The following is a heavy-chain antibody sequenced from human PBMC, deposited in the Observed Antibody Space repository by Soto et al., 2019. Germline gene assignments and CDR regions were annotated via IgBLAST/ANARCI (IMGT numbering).Heavy chain of an antibody. J-gene: IGHJ6*02. CDR2: INPNSGGT. CDR1: GYTFTGYY. V-gene: IGHV1-2*04. CDR3: ARGGGTLYLHLSGGSPPQPRTTLHYYYGMDV. Sequence: ASVKVSCKASGYTFTGYYMHWVRQAPGQGLEWMGWINPNSGGTNYAQKFQGWVTMTRDTSISTAYMELSRLRSDDTAVYYCARGGGTLYLHLSGGSPPQPRTTLHYYYGMDVWGQGTTVTVSS. D-gene: IGHD2-15*01.